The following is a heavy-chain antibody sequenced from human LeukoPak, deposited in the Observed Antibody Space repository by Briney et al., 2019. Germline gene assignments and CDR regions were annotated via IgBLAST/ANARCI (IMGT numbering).Heavy chain of an antibody. CDR2: IYYSGST. D-gene: IGHD4-23*01. J-gene: IGHJ6*02. CDR3: ARDERRWDYYYGMDV. CDR1: GGSISTSNYY. V-gene: IGHV4-39*02. Sequence: SETLSLTCTVSGGSISTSNYYWGWIRQPPGKGLEWIGSIYYSGSTYYNPSLKSRVTISVDTSKNQFSLKLSSVTAADTAVYYCARDERRWDYYYGMDVWGQGTTVTVSS.